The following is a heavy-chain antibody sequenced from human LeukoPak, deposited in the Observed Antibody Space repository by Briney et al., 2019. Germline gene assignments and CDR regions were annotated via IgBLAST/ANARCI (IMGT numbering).Heavy chain of an antibody. J-gene: IGHJ3*02. CDR3: ARRYCSGGSCNDAFDI. Sequence: PSETLSLTCTVSGGSISSYYWSWIRHPPGKGLEWIGYIYYSGSTNYNPSLKSRVTISVDTSKNQFSLKLSSVTAADTAVYYCARRYCSGGSCNDAFDIWGQGTMVTVSS. CDR1: GGSISSYY. CDR2: IYYSGST. D-gene: IGHD2-15*01. V-gene: IGHV4-59*01.